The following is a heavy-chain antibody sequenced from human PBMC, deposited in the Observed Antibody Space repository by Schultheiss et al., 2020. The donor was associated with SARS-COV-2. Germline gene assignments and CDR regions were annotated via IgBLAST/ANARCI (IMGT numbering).Heavy chain of an antibody. J-gene: IGHJ4*02. CDR2: IWYDGSNK. Sequence: GGSLRLSCAASRFPFSSYAMHWVRQAPGKGLEWVAVIWYDGSNKYYGDSVKGRFTISRDNSKNTLYLQMNSLKTEDTAVYYCTTEWYNWNDDFDYWGQGILVTVSS. CDR1: RFPFSSYA. CDR3: TTEWYNWNDDFDY. D-gene: IGHD1-1*01. V-gene: IGHV3-33*08.